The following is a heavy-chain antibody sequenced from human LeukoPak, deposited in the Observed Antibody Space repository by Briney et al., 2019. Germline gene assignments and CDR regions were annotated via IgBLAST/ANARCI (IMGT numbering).Heavy chain of an antibody. CDR3: ARLTTINNISPTLDY. V-gene: IGHV1-18*01. J-gene: IGHJ4*02. D-gene: IGHD1-14*01. CDR1: GYTFTSYG. CDR2: ISAYNGNT. Sequence: GASVKVSCKASGYTFTSYGISWVRQAPGQGLEWMGWISAYNGNTNYAQKLQGRVTMTTDTSTSTAYMELRSLRSDDTAVYYCARLTTINNISPTLDYWGQGTLVTVSS.